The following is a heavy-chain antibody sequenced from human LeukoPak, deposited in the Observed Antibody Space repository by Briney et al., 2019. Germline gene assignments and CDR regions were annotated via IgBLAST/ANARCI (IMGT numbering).Heavy chain of an antibody. Sequence: SETLSLTCTVSGYSISSGYYWGWIRQPPGKGLEWIGSIYHSGSTYYNPSLKSRVTISADTSKDQFSLKLSSVTAADTAVYYCARDNIMITFGGVVVYDAFDIWGQGTMVTVSS. V-gene: IGHV4-38-2*02. CDR2: IYHSGST. J-gene: IGHJ3*02. CDR3: ARDNIMITFGGVVVYDAFDI. CDR1: GYSISSGYY. D-gene: IGHD3-16*02.